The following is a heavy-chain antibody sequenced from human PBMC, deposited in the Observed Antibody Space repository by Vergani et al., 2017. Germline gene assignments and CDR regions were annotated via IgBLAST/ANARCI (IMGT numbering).Heavy chain of an antibody. Sequence: EVQLVQSGAEVKKPGESLKISCKGSGYSFTSYWIGWVRQMPGKGLEWMGIIYPGYSDTRYSPSFQGQVTISAVKSISTAYLQGRSLKASDTAMYYCAGPVGYCSSTSCSLGYWGQGTLVTVSS. V-gene: IGHV5-51*03. CDR1: GYSFTSYW. D-gene: IGHD2-2*01. CDR2: IYPGYSDT. J-gene: IGHJ4*02. CDR3: AGPVGYCSSTSCSLGY.